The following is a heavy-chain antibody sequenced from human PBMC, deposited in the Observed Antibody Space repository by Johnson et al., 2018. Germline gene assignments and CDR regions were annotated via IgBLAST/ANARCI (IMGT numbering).Heavy chain of an antibody. D-gene: IGHD5-12*01. V-gene: IGHV3-33*01. CDR3: ARGVDDYNYYYGMDI. CDR1: GFTFSSNN. CDR2: IWYDGSDI. Sequence: QVQLVESGGGVVQPGKSLRLSCAASGFTFSSNNMHWVRQAPGKGLERVAVIWYDGSDIYYSDSVKGRFTIFRDNSKNTRYLEMNSLRAEDTAVYYCARGVDDYNYYYGMDIWGKGTTVTVSS. J-gene: IGHJ6*04.